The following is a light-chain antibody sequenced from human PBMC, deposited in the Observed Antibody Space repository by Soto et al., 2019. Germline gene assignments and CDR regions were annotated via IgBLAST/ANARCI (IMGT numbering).Light chain of an antibody. J-gene: IGKJ1*01. CDR2: AAS. CDR1: QTDINNH. CDR3: QQNCSWPHP. Sequence: GGVAIGGCRATQTDINNHLSSYHQPPGQAPRLLIYAASSRATGIPDRFSGSGSGTDFTLTISRLQTEDFATNYFQQNCSWPHPFGQRTKAAIK. V-gene: IGKV3-20*01.